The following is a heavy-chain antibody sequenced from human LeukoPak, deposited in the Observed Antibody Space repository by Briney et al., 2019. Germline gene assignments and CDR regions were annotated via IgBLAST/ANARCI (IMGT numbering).Heavy chain of an antibody. CDR1: GFTFSSYS. D-gene: IGHD6-13*01. V-gene: IGHV3-21*01. CDR2: ISSSSSYI. Sequence: PGGSLRLSCAASGFTFSSYSVNWVRQAPGKGLEWVSSISSSSSYIYYADSVKGRFTISRDNAKNSLYLQMNSLRAEDTAVYYCARDVVAAAGTYFDYWGQGTLVTVSS. J-gene: IGHJ4*02. CDR3: ARDVVAAAGTYFDY.